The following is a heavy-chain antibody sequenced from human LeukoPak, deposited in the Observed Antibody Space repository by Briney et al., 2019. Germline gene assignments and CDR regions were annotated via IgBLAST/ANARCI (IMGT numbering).Heavy chain of an antibody. CDR2: IKQDGSEK. Sequence: GGSLRLSCAASGFTFSSYWMSWVRQAPGKGLEWVANIKQDGSEKYYVDSVKGRFTISRDNAKNSLYLQMNSLRAEDTAVYYCIRSRSGSYGYFDYWGQGTLVTVSS. CDR1: GFTFSSYW. J-gene: IGHJ4*02. CDR3: IRSRSGSYGYFDY. V-gene: IGHV3-7*01. D-gene: IGHD3-10*01.